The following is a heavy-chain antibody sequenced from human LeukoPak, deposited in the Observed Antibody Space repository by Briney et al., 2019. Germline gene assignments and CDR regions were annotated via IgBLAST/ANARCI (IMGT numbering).Heavy chain of an antibody. V-gene: IGHV4-34*01. CDR2: MNHSGST. Sequence: SETLSLTCAVYGGSFSGYYWSWIRQPPGKGLEWIGEMNHSGSTNCNPSLKSRVTISGDTSKNQSSLKMTSVTAADTAVYYCAKVSGLVGAYYEIYFDYWGQGTLVTVSS. D-gene: IGHD1-26*01. CDR1: GGSFSGYY. J-gene: IGHJ4*02. CDR3: AKVSGLVGAYYEIYFDY.